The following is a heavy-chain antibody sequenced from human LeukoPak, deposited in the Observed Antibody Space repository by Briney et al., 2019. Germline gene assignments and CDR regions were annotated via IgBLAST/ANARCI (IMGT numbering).Heavy chain of an antibody. CDR3: ARDHHYDFWSGYYSRAREVYYYMDV. CDR2: INSNSRYI. Sequence: PGGSLRLSCAASGFTFSSYSMNWVRQAPGKGLEWVSSINSNSRYIYYADSVKGRFTISRDAAKNSLFLQMNSLRAEDTAVYYCARDHHYDFWSGYYSRAREVYYYMDVWGKGTTVTVSS. J-gene: IGHJ6*03. V-gene: IGHV3-21*01. CDR1: GFTFSSYS. D-gene: IGHD3-3*01.